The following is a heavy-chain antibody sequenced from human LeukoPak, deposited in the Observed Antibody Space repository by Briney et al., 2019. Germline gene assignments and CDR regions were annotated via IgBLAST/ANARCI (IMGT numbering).Heavy chain of an antibody. Sequence: PGGSLRLCCAASGFTFSTYWMSWVRQAPGKGLEWVSFISSGTNYIFEADSVKGRFTVTKDTALNSRSLQMNSLRDDDTAVYYCARSAGGNYFDYWDQGTLVTVSS. CDR3: ARSAGGNYFDY. CDR2: ISSGTNYI. CDR1: GFTFSTYW. D-gene: IGHD2-8*02. J-gene: IGHJ4*02. V-gene: IGHV3-21*01.